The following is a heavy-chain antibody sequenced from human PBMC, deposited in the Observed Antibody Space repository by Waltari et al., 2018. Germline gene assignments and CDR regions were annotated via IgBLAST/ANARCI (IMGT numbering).Heavy chain of an antibody. V-gene: IGHV3-74*01. Sequence: EVQLVESGGGFVQPGGSLRLPCAASGFTFSSYWMPWLRQAPGKGLVWVSRINSDGSSTSYADSVKGRFTISRDNAKNTLYLQMNSLRAEDTAVYYCARGAGRDGYRGNWFDPWGQGTLVTVSS. D-gene: IGHD5-12*01. J-gene: IGHJ5*02. CDR2: INSDGSST. CDR1: GFTFSSYW. CDR3: ARGAGRDGYRGNWFDP.